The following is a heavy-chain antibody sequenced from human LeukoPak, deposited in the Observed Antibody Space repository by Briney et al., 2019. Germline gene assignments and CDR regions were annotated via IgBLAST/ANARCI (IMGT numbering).Heavy chain of an antibody. CDR1: GYTFTGYY. Sequence: ASVKVSCKASGYTFTGYYMHWVRQAPGQGLEWMGRINPNSGGTNYAQKFQGRVTMTRDTSISTAYMELSRLRSDDTAVYYCASLNLKVPYGDSIDYWGQGTLVTVSS. D-gene: IGHD4-17*01. J-gene: IGHJ4*02. CDR2: INPNSGGT. V-gene: IGHV1-2*06. CDR3: ASLNLKVPYGDSIDY.